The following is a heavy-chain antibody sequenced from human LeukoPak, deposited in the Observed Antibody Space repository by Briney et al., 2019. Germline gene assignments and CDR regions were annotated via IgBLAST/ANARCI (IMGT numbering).Heavy chain of an antibody. Sequence: PGGSLRLSCAASGFTVSSNYMSWVRQAPGKGLEWVSVIYRGGSTYYADSVKGRFTISRDNSKNTLYLQMNSLRAEDTAVYYCVRIRGGWYIDYWGQGTLVTVSS. CDR2: IYRGGST. D-gene: IGHD3-10*01. J-gene: IGHJ4*02. CDR3: VRIRGGWYIDY. V-gene: IGHV3-53*01. CDR1: GFTVSSNY.